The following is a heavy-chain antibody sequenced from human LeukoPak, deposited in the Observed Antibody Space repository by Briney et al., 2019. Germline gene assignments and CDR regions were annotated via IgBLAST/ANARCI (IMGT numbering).Heavy chain of an antibody. D-gene: IGHD3-22*01. Sequence: ASVKVSCKASGGTFSSYAISWVRQAPGQGLEWMGGIIPIFGTANYAQKFQGRVTITTDESTSTAYMELSSLRSEDTAVYYCASPAHYYDSSGYFSYWGQGTLVTASS. CDR1: GGTFSSYA. CDR2: IIPIFGTA. CDR3: ASPAHYYDSSGYFSY. V-gene: IGHV1-69*05. J-gene: IGHJ4*02.